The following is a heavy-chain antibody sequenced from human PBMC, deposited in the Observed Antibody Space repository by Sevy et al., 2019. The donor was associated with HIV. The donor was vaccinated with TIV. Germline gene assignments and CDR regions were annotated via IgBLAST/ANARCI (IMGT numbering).Heavy chain of an antibody. CDR3: AREPLYYDTSVYFDY. Sequence: GGSLRLSCVASDFTVSYYAMHWVRQAPGKGLEWVAVISNDGNNKRYAKSVKGRFTGSRDNSKNTPYLELNSLRPEDTAIFYCAREPLYYDTSVYFDYWGQGTLVTVSS. J-gene: IGHJ4*02. D-gene: IGHD3-16*01. V-gene: IGHV3-30*04. CDR2: ISNDGNNK. CDR1: DFTVSYYA.